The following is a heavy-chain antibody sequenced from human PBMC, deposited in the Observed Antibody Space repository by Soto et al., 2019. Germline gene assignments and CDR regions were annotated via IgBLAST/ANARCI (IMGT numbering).Heavy chain of an antibody. CDR2: ISPGDSDT. CDR3: ARSGKDWLSYENWFDP. J-gene: IGHJ5*02. Sequence: GETLKISCNGSGYSFTSYWIGWVRQMPGKGLEWMGIISPGDSDTRYSPSFQGQVTISADKSISTAYLQWSSLRASYTAMYYCARSGKDWLSYENWFDPWGQGTLVTVSS. CDR1: GYSFTSYW. V-gene: IGHV5-51*01. D-gene: IGHD3-9*01.